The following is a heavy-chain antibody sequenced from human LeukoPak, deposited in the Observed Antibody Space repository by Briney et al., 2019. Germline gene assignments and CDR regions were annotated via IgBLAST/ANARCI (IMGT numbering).Heavy chain of an antibody. CDR3: ARISGSRAWDFDY. D-gene: IGHD1-26*01. J-gene: IGHJ4*02. CDR2: IHGSSDTT. CDR1: AFTFSSYA. V-gene: IGHV3-23*01. Sequence: GGSLRLSCAASAFTFSSYAMSWVRQAPGKGLEWVSTIHGSSDTTYYADSVKGRFTISRDNSKNTLFLQMNSLRAEDTAVYYCARISGSRAWDFDYWGQGTLVTVSP.